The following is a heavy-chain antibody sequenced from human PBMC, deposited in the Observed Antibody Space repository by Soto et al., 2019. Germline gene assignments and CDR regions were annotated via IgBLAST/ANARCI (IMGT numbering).Heavy chain of an antibody. Sequence: ASVKVSCKASGYTFTSYDINWVRQATGQGLEWMGWMNPNSGNTGYAQKFKGRVTMTRNTSISTAYMEQSSLRSEVTALFYCARGGVPAAMYYYYYYMDVWGKGTTVTVSS. CDR3: ARGGVPAAMYYYYYYMDV. CDR1: GYTFTSYD. J-gene: IGHJ6*03. CDR2: MNPNSGNT. D-gene: IGHD2-2*01. V-gene: IGHV1-8*01.